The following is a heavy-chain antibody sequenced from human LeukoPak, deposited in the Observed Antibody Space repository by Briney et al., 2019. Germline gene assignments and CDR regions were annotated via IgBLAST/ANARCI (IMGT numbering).Heavy chain of an antibody. V-gene: IGHV1-69*13. CDR3: ARDLVGATPGIPEY. CDR1: GGTFSSYA. J-gene: IGHJ4*02. Sequence: GASVKVSCKASGGTFSSYAISWVRQAPGQGLEWMGGIIPIFGTANCAQKFQGRVTITADESTSTAYMELSSLRSEDTAVYYCARDLVGATPGIPEYWGQGTLVTVSS. CDR2: IIPIFGTA. D-gene: IGHD1-26*01.